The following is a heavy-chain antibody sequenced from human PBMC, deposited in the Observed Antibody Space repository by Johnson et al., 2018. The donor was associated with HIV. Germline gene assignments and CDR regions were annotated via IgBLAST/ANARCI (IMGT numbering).Heavy chain of an antibody. J-gene: IGHJ3*02. Sequence: VQLVESGGGVVQPGRSLRLSCAASGFTFSSYAMHWVRQAPGKGLEWVSAIGTAGDTYYPGSVKGRFPISRENAKNSLYLQMNSLRAGDTAVYYCARGKGAAAAEAFDIWGQGTMVTVSS. D-gene: IGHD6-13*01. V-gene: IGHV3-13*01. CDR3: ARGKGAAAAEAFDI. CDR2: IGTAGDT. CDR1: GFTFSSYA.